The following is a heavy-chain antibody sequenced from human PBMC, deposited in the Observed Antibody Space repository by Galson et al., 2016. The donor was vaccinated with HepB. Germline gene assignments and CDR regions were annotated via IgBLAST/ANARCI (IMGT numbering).Heavy chain of an antibody. CDR1: GFTFRNHQ. CDR3: AKGTTDLGDD. Sequence: SLRLSCAVSGFTFRNHQMHWVRQVPGKGLEWVSRIEGDGNRPIYADSVKGRFTISRDNAENTLYLQMNSLRVEDTAVYYCAKGTTDLGDDWGQGIVVTVSS. D-gene: IGHD4-11*01. V-gene: IGHV3-74*01. J-gene: IGHJ4*02. CDR2: IEGDGNRP.